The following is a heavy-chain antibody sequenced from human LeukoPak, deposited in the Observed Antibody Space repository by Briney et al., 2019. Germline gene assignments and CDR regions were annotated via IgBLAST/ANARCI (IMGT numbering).Heavy chain of an antibody. CDR2: IYYSGST. CDR1: GGSISSSSYY. Sequence: SPSETLSLTCTVSGGSISSSSYYWGWIRQPPGKGLEWIGSIYYSGSTYYNPSLKSRVTISVDTSKNQFSLKLSSVTAADTAVYYCASRESSGWYYFDYWGQGTLVTVSS. CDR3: ASRESSGWYYFDY. J-gene: IGHJ4*02. V-gene: IGHV4-39*01. D-gene: IGHD6-19*01.